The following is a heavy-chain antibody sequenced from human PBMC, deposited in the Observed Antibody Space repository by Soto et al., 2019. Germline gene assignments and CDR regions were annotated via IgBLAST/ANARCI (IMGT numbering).Heavy chain of an antibody. J-gene: IGHJ4*02. Sequence: QVQLVQSGAEVKKPGSSVKVSCKASGGTFSSYAISWVRQAPGQGLEWMGGIIPLFGTANYAQKFQGRVTITADESTSTSYMVLSSLRCEDTAFYYCARGGGYFSSTSCPGDYWGQGTLVTVSS. D-gene: IGHD2-2*01. CDR2: IIPLFGTA. CDR1: GGTFSSYA. V-gene: IGHV1-69*01. CDR3: ARGGGYFSSTSCPGDY.